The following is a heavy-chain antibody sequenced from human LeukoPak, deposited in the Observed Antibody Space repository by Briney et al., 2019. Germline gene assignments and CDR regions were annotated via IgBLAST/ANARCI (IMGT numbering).Heavy chain of an antibody. CDR1: GITLTNFW. Sequence: GGSLRLSCAVSGITLTNFWMTWVRQAPGKGLEWVANINRDGSEKYYVDSVRGRFSISGDNARNSLFLQMNSLRTEDTAVYYCATDYGRTWGQGTLVTVSS. CDR3: ATDYGRT. J-gene: IGHJ4*02. V-gene: IGHV3-7*01. D-gene: IGHD4-23*01. CDR2: INRDGSEK.